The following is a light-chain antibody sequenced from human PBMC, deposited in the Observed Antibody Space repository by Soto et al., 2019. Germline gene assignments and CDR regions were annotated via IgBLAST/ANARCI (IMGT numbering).Light chain of an antibody. CDR3: QQRSNWRLT. CDR2: DAS. V-gene: IGKV3-11*01. CDR1: QSVSSY. Sequence: EIVLTQSPATLSLPPGERATLSCRASQSVSSYLAWYQQKPGQAPRLLIYDASNRATGIPARFSGSGSGTDFTLTISRLEPEDFAVYYCQQRSNWRLTFGGGTKVEIK. J-gene: IGKJ4*01.